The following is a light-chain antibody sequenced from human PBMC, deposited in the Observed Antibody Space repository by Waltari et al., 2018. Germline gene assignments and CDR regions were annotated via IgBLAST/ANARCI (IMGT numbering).Light chain of an antibody. CDR2: DVS. J-gene: IGLJ1*01. CDR3: SSYANTFDYV. V-gene: IGLV2-14*03. CDR1: SSDVGAYNY. Sequence: QSALTQPASVSGSPGQSITISCAGTSSDVGAYNYVSWYQQYPGRAPKLSIYDVSKWPSGVSNRFSGSKSGNTASLTISGLQAEDEADYFCSSYANTFDYVFGTGTKVTVL.